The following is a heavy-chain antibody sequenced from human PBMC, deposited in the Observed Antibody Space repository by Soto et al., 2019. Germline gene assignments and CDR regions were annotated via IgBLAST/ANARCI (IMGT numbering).Heavy chain of an antibody. D-gene: IGHD3-10*01. CDR3: ASARVRGVATYRENWFDP. J-gene: IGHJ5*02. Sequence: QVQLVQSGAEVKKPGASVKVSCKASGYTFTSYDINWVRQATGQGLERMGWMNPNSGNTGYAQKFQGRVTMTRNTSISTAYIELSSLRSEDTAVYYCASARVRGVATYRENWFDPWGQGTLVTVSS. V-gene: IGHV1-8*01. CDR2: MNPNSGNT. CDR1: GYTFTSYD.